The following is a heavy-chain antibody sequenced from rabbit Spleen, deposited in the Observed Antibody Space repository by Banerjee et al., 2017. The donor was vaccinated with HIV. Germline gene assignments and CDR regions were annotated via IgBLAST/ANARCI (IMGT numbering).Heavy chain of an antibody. J-gene: IGHJ3*01. Sequence: QSLEESGGDLVKPGASLTLTCTASGFSFSRNYYMCWVRQAPGKGLEWIGCIYTGNSGSTYYASWAKGRFTISRSTSLNTVTLQLNSLTAADTATYFCARSLTSDTLWGQGTFVTVS. V-gene: IGHV1S40*01. D-gene: IGHD1-1*01. CDR3: ARSLTSDTL. CDR1: GFSFSRNYY. CDR2: IYTGNSGST.